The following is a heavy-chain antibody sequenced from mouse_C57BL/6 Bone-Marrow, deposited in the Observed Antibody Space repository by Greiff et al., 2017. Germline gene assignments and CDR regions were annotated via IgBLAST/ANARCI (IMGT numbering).Heavy chain of an antibody. J-gene: IGHJ3*01. Sequence: QVQLQQPGAELVMPGASVKLSCKASGYTFTSYWMHWVKQRPGQGLEWIGEIDPSDSYTNYNQKFKGKSTLTVEKSSSTAYMQLSSLTSEDSAVYYCAREGFITTVPFAYGGKGTLVTVSA. CDR2: IDPSDSYT. CDR1: GYTFTSYW. CDR3: AREGFITTVPFAY. V-gene: IGHV1-69*01. D-gene: IGHD1-1*01.